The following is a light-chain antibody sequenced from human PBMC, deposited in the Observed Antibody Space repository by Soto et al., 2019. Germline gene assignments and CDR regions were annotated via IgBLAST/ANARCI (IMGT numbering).Light chain of an antibody. V-gene: IGKV3-11*01. CDR1: QSVSSY. CDR3: QQRSNWPIT. J-gene: IGKJ5*01. CDR2: DAS. Sequence: ELVLPKAPSTLYLCRGERAKLSCRASQSVSSYLAWYQQKPGQAPRLLIYDASNRATGIPARFSGSGSGTDFTLTISSLEPEDFAVYYCQQRSNWPITFGQGTRLEIK.